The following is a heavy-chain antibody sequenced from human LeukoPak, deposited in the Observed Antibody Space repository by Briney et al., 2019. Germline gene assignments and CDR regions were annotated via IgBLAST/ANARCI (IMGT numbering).Heavy chain of an antibody. J-gene: IGHJ3*02. D-gene: IGHD3-3*01. CDR1: GFTFSSYA. CDR3: ARRGLYDFWSATPDAFDI. V-gene: IGHV3-23*01. CDR2: ISGSGGST. Sequence: GGSLRLSCAASGFTFSSYAMSWVRQAPGKGLEWVSAISGSGGSTYYADSVKGRFTISRDNSKNTPYLQMNSLRAEDTAVYYCARRGLYDFWSATPDAFDIWGQGTMVTVSS.